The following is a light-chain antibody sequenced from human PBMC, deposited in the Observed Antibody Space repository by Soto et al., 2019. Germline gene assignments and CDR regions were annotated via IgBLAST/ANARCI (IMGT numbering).Light chain of an antibody. CDR1: KLGEKY. V-gene: IGLV3-1*01. J-gene: IGLJ1*01. Sequence: SYELTQPPSVSVSPGQTASISCSGEKLGEKYACWYQQKPGQSPVLVIYQDNKRPSGIPERFSGSNSGNTATLTISGTQAMDQADYFCQAWDSRTRVFGTGTKLTVL. CDR3: QAWDSRTRV. CDR2: QDN.